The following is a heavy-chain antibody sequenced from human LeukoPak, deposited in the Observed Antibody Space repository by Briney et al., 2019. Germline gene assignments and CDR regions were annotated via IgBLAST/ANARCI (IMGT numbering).Heavy chain of an antibody. V-gene: IGHV3-23*01. CDR3: AKLTVTKDDY. CDR2: ISVSGDST. D-gene: IGHD4-17*01. CDR1: GFTFSNYA. J-gene: IGHJ4*02. Sequence: GGSLRLSSAASGFTFSNYAIRWVRQAPGKGLEWVSTISVSGDSTNYADSVKGRFTICSDSSKNTLCLQMNSLRAEETAIYYCAKLTVTKDDYWGQGTLVTVSS.